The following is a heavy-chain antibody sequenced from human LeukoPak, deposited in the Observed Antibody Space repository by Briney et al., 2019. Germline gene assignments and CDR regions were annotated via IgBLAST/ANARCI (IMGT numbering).Heavy chain of an antibody. CDR2: ISGSGGST. CDR3: ARDSRYCGGDCYPGGMDV. J-gene: IGHJ6*02. V-gene: IGHV3-23*01. Sequence: GGSLRLSCAASGFTFSSYAMSWVRQAPGKGLEWVSAISGSGGSTYYADSVKGRFTISRDNSKNTPYLQMNSLRAEDTAVYYCARDSRYCGGDCYPGGMDVWGQGTTVTVSS. CDR1: GFTFSSYA. D-gene: IGHD2-21*02.